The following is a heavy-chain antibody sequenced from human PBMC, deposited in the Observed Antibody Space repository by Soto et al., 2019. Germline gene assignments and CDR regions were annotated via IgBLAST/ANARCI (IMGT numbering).Heavy chain of an antibody. CDR3: AKDEKHYVWGSYRPGHFDD. CDR2: ISGSGGST. J-gene: IGHJ4*02. D-gene: IGHD3-16*02. CDR1: GFTFSSYA. V-gene: IGHV3-23*01. Sequence: EVQLLESGGGLVQPGGSLRLSCAASGFTFSSYAMSWVRQAPGKGLGWVSAISGSGGSTYYAGSVKGRFTIFRDNSKKTLYLQMNSLRAEDTAVYYCAKDEKHYVWGSYRPGHFDDWGQGTLVTVSS.